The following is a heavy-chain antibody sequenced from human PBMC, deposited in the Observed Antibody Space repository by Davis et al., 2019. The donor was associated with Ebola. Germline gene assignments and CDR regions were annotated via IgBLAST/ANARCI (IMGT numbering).Heavy chain of an antibody. CDR2: ISCSSRTI. D-gene: IGHD6-19*01. Sequence: GGSLRLSCAASGFTFSSYNMNWVRQAPGKGLEWVSYISCSSRTIYYADAVKGRFTISRDNAKNSLYLQMNSLRDEDTAVYYCAGERQEGWTGVTVAAPFDYWGQGTLVTVSS. J-gene: IGHJ4*02. CDR1: GFTFSSYN. V-gene: IGHV3-48*02. CDR3: AGERQEGWTGVTVAAPFDY.